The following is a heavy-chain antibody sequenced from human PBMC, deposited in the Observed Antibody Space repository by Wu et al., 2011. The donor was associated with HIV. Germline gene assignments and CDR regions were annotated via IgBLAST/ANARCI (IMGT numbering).Heavy chain of an antibody. CDR2: INPNSGAT. V-gene: IGHV1-2*02. CDR3: ARRGAYFDSGGYYHLFDY. J-gene: IGHJ4*02. CDR1: GYTFTGYY. Sequence: QLVQSGAELKKPGASLNVSCRASGYTFTGYYLHWVRQAPGQGLEWMGWINPNSGATNYAQTFQGRVTMTRDTSTSTVYMELSSLRSEDTAVYYCARRGAYFDSGGYYHLFDYWGQGTLVTVSS. D-gene: IGHD3-22*01.